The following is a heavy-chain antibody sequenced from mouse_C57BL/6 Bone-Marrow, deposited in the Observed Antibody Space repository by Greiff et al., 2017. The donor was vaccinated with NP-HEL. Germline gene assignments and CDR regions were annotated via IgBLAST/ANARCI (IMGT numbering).Heavy chain of an antibody. V-gene: IGHV1-64*01. Sequence: QVQLQQPGAELVKPGASVKLSCKASGYTFTSYWMHWVKQRPGQGLEWIGMIHPNSGSTNYNEKFKSKATLTVDKSSSTAYMQLSSLTSEDSAVYDCARRLRRGPPYWYFDVWGTGTTVTVSS. CDR3: ARRLRRGPPYWYFDV. CDR1: GYTFTSYW. CDR2: IHPNSGST. J-gene: IGHJ1*03. D-gene: IGHD2-4*01.